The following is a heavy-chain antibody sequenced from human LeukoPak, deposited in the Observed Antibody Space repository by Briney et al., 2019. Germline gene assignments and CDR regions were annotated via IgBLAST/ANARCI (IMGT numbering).Heavy chain of an antibody. J-gene: IGHJ6*02. V-gene: IGHV3-9*01. CDR3: ARDLAGYDFWSGSLPYGMDV. CDR1: GFTFDDYA. CDR2: ISWNSGSI. D-gene: IGHD3-3*01. Sequence: PGRSLRLSCAASGFTFDDYAMHWVRQAPGKGLEWVSGISWNSGSIGYVDSVKGRFTISRDNSKNTLYLQMNSLRAEDTAVYYCARDLAGYDFWSGSLPYGMDVWGQGTTVTVSS.